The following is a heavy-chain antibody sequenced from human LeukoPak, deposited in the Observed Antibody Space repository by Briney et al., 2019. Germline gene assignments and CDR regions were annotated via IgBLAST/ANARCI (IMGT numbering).Heavy chain of an antibody. CDR1: GFILSNYA. V-gene: IGHV3-64*02. J-gene: IGHJ3*01. CDR2: ISPSGDRT. D-gene: IGHD3-3*01. CDR3: ARAFRPASDPHDFYDF. Sequence: GGSLRLSCAASGFILSNYAMQWVRQASGKRLQYVSAISPSGDRTWYTDSVKGRFTISRDNSKNTMYLQMGSLRPEDMGVYYCARAFRPASDPHDFYDFWGRGTTVTVSS.